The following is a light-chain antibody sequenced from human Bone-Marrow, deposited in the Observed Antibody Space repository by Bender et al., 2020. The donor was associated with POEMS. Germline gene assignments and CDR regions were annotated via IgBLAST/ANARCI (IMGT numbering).Light chain of an antibody. CDR2: GYN. Sequence: QSVLTQPPSVSEAPGQRVTISCTGNSSNIGAGFTVHWYQQFPGTAPKLLIYGYNNRPSGVPDRFSGSKSGTSASLAITGLQAEDEGDYYCQSYDNSLGGWVFGGGTKLTVL. CDR3: QSYDNSLGGWV. J-gene: IGLJ3*02. V-gene: IGLV1-40*01. CDR1: SSNIGAGFT.